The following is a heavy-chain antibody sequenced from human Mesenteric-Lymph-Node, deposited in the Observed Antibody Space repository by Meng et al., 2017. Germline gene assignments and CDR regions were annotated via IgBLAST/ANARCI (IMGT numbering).Heavy chain of an antibody. CDR1: GGSVSSCSYY. CDR2: IYYSGST. J-gene: IGHJ4*02. CDR3: ARDSGSYYEGL. D-gene: IGHD1-26*01. V-gene: IGHV4-61*01. Sequence: QVQLQESGPGLVRPSETPSLTCPVSGGSVSSCSYYWSWIRQPPGKGLEWIGYIYYSGSTNYNPSLKSRVTISVDTSKNQFSLKLSSVTAADTAVYYCARDSGSYYEGLWGQGTLVTFSS.